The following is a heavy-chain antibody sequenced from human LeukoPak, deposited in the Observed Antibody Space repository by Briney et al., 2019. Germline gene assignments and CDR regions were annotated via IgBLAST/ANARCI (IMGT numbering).Heavy chain of an antibody. CDR3: ARVEYSSSWSWFDP. V-gene: IGHV4-59*01. J-gene: IGHJ5*02. Sequence: PSETLSLTCTVSGGSISSYYWSWIRQPPGKGLERVGYIYYSGSTNYNPSLKSRVTISVDTSKNQFSLKLSSVTAADTAVYYCARVEYSSSWSWFDPWGQGTLVTVSS. CDR1: GGSISSYY. CDR2: IYYSGST. D-gene: IGHD6-13*01.